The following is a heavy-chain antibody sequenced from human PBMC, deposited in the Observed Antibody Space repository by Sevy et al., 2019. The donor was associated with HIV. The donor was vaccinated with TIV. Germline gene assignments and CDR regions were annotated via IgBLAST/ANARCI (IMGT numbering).Heavy chain of an antibody. D-gene: IGHD2-21*01. V-gene: IGHV3-7*03. CDR3: AKIDDGDFGGVVRV. CDR2: IKHDESEK. J-gene: IGHJ3*01. CDR1: GFTFNRYW. Sequence: GGSLRLSCAASGFTFNRYWMSWVRQAPGKGLQWVANIKHDESEKHYADSVKGRFTISIDNTKNSLFLQLDTVRDEDSAIYYCAKIDDGDFGGVVRVWGQGTMVTVSS.